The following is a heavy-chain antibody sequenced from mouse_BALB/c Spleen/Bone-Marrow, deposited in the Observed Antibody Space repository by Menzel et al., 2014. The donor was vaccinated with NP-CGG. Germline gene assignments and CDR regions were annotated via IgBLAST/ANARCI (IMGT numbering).Heavy chain of an antibody. V-gene: IGHV1S81*02. CDR3: TRYGNYYFDY. CDR2: INPSNGGT. CDR1: GYTFXSYY. J-gene: IGHJ2*01. Sequence: QVQLQQPGAELVKPGASVKLSCKASGYTFXSYYMYWVKQRPGQGLGWIGEINPSNGGTNFNEKFKSKATLTVDKSSSTAYMQLSSLTSEDSAVYYCTRYGNYYFDYWGQGTTLTVSS. D-gene: IGHD2-1*01.